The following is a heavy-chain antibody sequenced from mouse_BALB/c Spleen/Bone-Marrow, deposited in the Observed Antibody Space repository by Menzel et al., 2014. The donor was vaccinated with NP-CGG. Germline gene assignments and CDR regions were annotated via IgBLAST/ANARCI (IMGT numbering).Heavy chain of an antibody. CDR2: IDPANGNT. CDR3: ARYYRYAIYAMDY. CDR1: GFNIKDTY. V-gene: IGHV14-3*02. Sequence: DVKLQESGAELVKPGASVKLSCTASGFNIKDTYMHWVKQRPEQGLEWIGRIDPANGNTKYDPKFQGKATITADTSSNTAYLQLSSLTSEDTAVYYCARYYRYAIYAMDYWGQGTSVTVSS. J-gene: IGHJ4*01. D-gene: IGHD2-14*01.